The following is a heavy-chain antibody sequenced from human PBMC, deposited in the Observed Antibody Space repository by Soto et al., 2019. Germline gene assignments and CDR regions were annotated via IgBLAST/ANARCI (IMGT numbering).Heavy chain of an antibody. D-gene: IGHD5-12*01. J-gene: IGHJ4*02. V-gene: IGHV1-69*02. Sequence: QVQLVQSGAEVKKPGSSVKVSCKASGGTFSSYTISWVRQAPGQGLEWMGRIIPILGIANYAQKCQGRVTITADKSTSTAYMELSSLRSEDTAVYYCARVGRDSGYDLSLGYWGQGTLVTVSS. CDR1: GGTFSSYT. CDR2: IIPILGIA. CDR3: ARVGRDSGYDLSLGY.